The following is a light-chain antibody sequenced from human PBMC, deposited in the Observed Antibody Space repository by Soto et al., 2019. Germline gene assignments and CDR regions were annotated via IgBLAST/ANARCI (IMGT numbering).Light chain of an antibody. CDR2: DAS. J-gene: IGKJ4*01. CDR1: QAISKY. CDR3: QQNDDLPPT. V-gene: IGKV1-33*01. Sequence: DIQMTQSPSSLSASIGDRVTVTCQASQAISKYLNWYQQRPGEAPNLLIYDASDLETGVASRFSGSGSGTDFTFTISSLQPEDFATYFCQQNDDLPPTFGGGTRIEI.